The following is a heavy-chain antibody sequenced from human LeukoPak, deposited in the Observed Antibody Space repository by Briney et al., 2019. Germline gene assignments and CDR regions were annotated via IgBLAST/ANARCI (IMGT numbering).Heavy chain of an antibody. J-gene: IGHJ6*03. CDR1: GFTFSSYN. V-gene: IGHV3-66*01. Sequence: GSLRLSCAASGFTFSSYNMNWVRQAPGKGLEWVSVIYRGGSTYYADSVKGRFTISRDNSKNTLYLQMSSLRAEDTAVYYCARWVSGWSPDYYYYYMDVWGKGTTVTISS. CDR2: IYRGGST. CDR3: ARWVSGWSPDYYYYYMDV. D-gene: IGHD6-19*01.